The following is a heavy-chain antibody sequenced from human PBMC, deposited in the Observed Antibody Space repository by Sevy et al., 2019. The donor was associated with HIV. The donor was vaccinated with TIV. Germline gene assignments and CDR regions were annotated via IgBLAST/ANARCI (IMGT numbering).Heavy chain of an antibody. J-gene: IGHJ4*02. CDR1: GFTFSSHG. CDR3: AKLRSAFGPLDD. V-gene: IGHV3-30*18. Sequence: GGSLRLSCAASGFTFSSHGMHWVRQAPGKGLEWVAFISYDGSKKYYTASVKGGFTISRDNSKNTVYLQMNSLRAEDTAVYSCAKLRSAFGPLDDWGQGTLVTVSS. D-gene: IGHD3-16*01. CDR2: ISYDGSKK.